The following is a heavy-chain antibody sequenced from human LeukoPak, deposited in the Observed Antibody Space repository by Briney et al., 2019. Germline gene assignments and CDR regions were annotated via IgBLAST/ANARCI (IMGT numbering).Heavy chain of an antibody. D-gene: IGHD3-22*01. J-gene: IGHJ3*02. CDR3: VITMIVVVDDAFDI. V-gene: IGHV1-24*01. CDR2: FDPEDGET. CDR1: GYTLTELS. Sequence: ATVKVSCKVSGYTLTELSMHWVRQAPGKGLEWMGGFDPEDGETIYAQKFQGRVTMTEDTSTDTAYMELSSLRSEDTAVYYCVITMIVVVDDAFDIWGQGTMVTVSS.